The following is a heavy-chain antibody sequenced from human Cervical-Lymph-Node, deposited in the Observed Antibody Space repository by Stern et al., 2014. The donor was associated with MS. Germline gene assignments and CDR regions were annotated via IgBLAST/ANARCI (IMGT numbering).Heavy chain of an antibody. CDR2: IIPIFGTA. Sequence: QVQLVESGAEVKKPGSSVKVSCKASGGTFSSSAISWVRQAPGQGLEWMGGIIPIFGTANYAQRFQGRVTITADKSTSTAYMELSSLRSEDTAVYYCARSRYSSSFDAFDIWGQGTMVTVSS. V-gene: IGHV1-69*06. J-gene: IGHJ3*02. CDR1: GGTFSSSA. D-gene: IGHD6-13*01. CDR3: ARSRYSSSFDAFDI.